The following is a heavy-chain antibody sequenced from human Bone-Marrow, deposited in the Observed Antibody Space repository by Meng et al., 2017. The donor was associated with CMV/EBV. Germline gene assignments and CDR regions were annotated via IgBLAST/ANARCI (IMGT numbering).Heavy chain of an antibody. V-gene: IGHV3-66*02. CDR2: IYSGGDT. CDR1: GFSIYSTY. Sequence: DVQVVESGGRVVQPGGSLRLSCTASGFSIYSTYMNWVRPAPGKGLEWVSIIYSGGDTIYAESVKGRFTISRDISKNALYLQMNNLRLEDTGTYYCASHRSWGQGTLVTVSS. J-gene: IGHJ5*02. CDR3: ASHRS.